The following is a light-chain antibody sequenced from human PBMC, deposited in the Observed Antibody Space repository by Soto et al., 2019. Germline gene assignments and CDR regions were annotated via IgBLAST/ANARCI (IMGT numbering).Light chain of an antibody. CDR3: TSYTGGSPLV. V-gene: IGLV2-14*01. CDR1: SSDVGGYNY. CDR2: EVV. Sequence: QSALTQPASVSGSPGQSITISCTGTSSDVGGYNYVSWYQHHPGKAPKLMIYEVVNRPSGISNRFSGSKSGITASLTISGLQDEDEADYYCTSYTGGSPLVFGTGTKLTVL. J-gene: IGLJ1*01.